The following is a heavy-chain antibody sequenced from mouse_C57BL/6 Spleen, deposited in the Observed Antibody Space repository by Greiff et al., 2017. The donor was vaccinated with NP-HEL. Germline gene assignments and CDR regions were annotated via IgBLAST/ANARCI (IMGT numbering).Heavy chain of an antibody. V-gene: IGHV7-3*01. CDR3: ARYSWYFDV. Sequence: EVKLVESGGGLVQPGGSLSLSCAASGFTFTDYYMSWVRQPPGTALEWLGFIRNKANGYTTEYSASVKGRFTISRDNSQSILYLQMNALRAEDSATYYCARYSWYFDVWGTGTTVTVSS. CDR1: GFTFTDYY. CDR2: IRNKANGYTT. J-gene: IGHJ1*03.